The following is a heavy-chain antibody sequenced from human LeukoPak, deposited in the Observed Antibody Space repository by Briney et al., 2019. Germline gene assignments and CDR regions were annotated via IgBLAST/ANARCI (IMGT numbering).Heavy chain of an antibody. CDR3: ARVGATVTNYYYYYYMDV. J-gene: IGHJ6*03. V-gene: IGHV4-4*07. CDR2: IYTSGST. Sequence: SSETLSLTCTVSGGSISSYYWSWIRQPAGKGLEWIGRIYTSGSTNYNPSLKSRVTMSVDTSKNQFSLKLSSVTAADTAVYYCARVGATVTNYYYYYYMDVWGKGTTVTVSS. CDR1: GGSISSYY. D-gene: IGHD4-11*01.